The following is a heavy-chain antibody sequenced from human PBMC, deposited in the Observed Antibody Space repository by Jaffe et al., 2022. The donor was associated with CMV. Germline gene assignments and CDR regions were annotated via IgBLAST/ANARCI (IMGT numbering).Heavy chain of an antibody. Sequence: QVQLVQSGAEVKKPGSSVKVSCKASGGTFSSYAISWVRQAPGQGLEWMGGIIPIFGTANYAQKFQGRVTITADESTSTAYMELSSLRSEDTAVYYCARCRIITAETHYYYYGMDVWGQGTTVTVSS. CDR2: IIPIFGTA. J-gene: IGHJ6*02. D-gene: IGHD1-20*01. CDR1: GGTFSSYA. CDR3: ARCRIITAETHYYYYGMDV. V-gene: IGHV1-69*01.